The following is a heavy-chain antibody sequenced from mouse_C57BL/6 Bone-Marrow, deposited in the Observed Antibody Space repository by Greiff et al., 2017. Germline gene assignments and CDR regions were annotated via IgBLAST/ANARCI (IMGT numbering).Heavy chain of an antibody. J-gene: IGHJ3*01. D-gene: IGHD4-1*01. Sequence: VKLMESGAELVRPGTSVKVSCKASGYAFTNYLIEWVKQRPGQGLEWIGVINPGSGGTNYNEKFKGKATLTADKYSSTAYMQLSSLTSEDSAVYFCARSKNWDSWFAYWGQGTLVTVSA. V-gene: IGHV1-54*01. CDR2: INPGSGGT. CDR3: ARSKNWDSWFAY. CDR1: GYAFTNYL.